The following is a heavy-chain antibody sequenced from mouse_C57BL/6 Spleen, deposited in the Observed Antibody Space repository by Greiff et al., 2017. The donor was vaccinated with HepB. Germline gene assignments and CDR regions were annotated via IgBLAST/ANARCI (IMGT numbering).Heavy chain of an antibody. CDR3: ERVNDYGSDAWFAY. J-gene: IGHJ3*01. CDR1: GFTFSSYG. Sequence: DVHLVESGGDLVKPGGSLKLSCAASGFTFSSYGMSWVRQTPDKRLEWVATTSSGGSYTYYPDSVKGRFTISRDNAKNTLYLQMSSLKSEDTAMYYCERVNDYGSDAWFAYWGQGTLVTVSA. D-gene: IGHD1-1*01. V-gene: IGHV5-6*01. CDR2: TSSGGSYT.